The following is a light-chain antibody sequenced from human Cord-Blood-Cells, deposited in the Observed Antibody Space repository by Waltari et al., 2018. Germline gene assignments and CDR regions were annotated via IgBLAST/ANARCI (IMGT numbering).Light chain of an antibody. V-gene: IGLV2-23*01. CDR2: EGS. Sequence: QSALTQPASVSGSPGQSITISCTGTSSDVGSYNPVSWYQQHPGKAPKLMIYEGSKRPSGVSNRFSGSKSRNTASLTISGLQAEDEADYYCCSYAGSSTLVFGGGTKLTVL. J-gene: IGLJ2*01. CDR1: SSDVGSYNP. CDR3: CSYAGSSTLV.